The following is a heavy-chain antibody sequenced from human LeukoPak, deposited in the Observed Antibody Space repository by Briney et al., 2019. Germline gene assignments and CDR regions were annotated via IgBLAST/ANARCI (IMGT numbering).Heavy chain of an antibody. CDR1: GGSISGYY. J-gene: IGHJ4*02. Sequence: PSEALSLTCTVSGGSISGYYWNWIRQPAGKGLEWIGLIYTSGSTDYNPSLKSRVTMSVDTSKNQFSLKLSSVTAADTAVYYCASGTYCSSTSCYWDYWGQGTLVTVSS. CDR2: IYTSGST. D-gene: IGHD2-2*01. V-gene: IGHV4-4*07. CDR3: ASGTYCSSTSCYWDY.